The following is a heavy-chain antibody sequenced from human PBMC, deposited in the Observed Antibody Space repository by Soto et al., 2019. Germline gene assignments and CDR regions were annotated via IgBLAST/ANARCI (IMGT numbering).Heavy chain of an antibody. CDR1: GYTFTSYY. D-gene: IGHD2-15*01. Sequence: ASVKVSCKASGYTFTSYYMHWVRQAPGQGLEWMGIISPSGGSTSYAQKFQGRVTMTRDTSTSTVYMELSSLRSEDTAVYYCARSLRDIVVVVAAIGYYYGMDVWGQGTTVTVSS. CDR3: ARSLRDIVVVVAAIGYYYGMDV. CDR2: ISPSGGST. V-gene: IGHV1-46*01. J-gene: IGHJ6*02.